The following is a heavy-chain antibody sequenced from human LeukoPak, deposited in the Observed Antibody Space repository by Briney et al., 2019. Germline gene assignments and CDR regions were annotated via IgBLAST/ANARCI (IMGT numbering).Heavy chain of an antibody. D-gene: IGHD3-3*01. CDR3: ARDQKSGIPGGYYYYYMDV. CDR2: INWNGGST. Sequence: GGSLRLSCAASGFTFDDYGMSWVRQAPGKGLEWVSGINWNGGSTGYADSVKGRFTISRDSAKNSLYLQMNSLRAEDTALYYCARDQKSGIPGGYYYYYMDVWGKGTTVTVSS. CDR1: GFTFDDYG. J-gene: IGHJ6*03. V-gene: IGHV3-20*04.